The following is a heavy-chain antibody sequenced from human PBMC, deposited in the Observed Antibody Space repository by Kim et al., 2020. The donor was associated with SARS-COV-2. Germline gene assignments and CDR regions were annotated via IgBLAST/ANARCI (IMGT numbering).Heavy chain of an antibody. V-gene: IGHV1-18*01. D-gene: IGHD6-13*01. J-gene: IGHJ4*02. CDR2: K. Sequence: KKYAHKCQGRVTVNTDTSTSTAYMELRSLRSDDTAVYYCARGSTAADSYDYWGQGTLVTVSS. CDR3: ARGSTAADSYDY.